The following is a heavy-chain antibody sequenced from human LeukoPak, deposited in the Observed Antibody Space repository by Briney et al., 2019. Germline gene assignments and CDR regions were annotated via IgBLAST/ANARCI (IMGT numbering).Heavy chain of an antibody. Sequence: GGSLRLSCAASGFTFSSYSMNWVRQAPGKGLEWVSSISSSSSYIYYADSVNGRFTISRDNAKNSLYLQMNSLRAEDTAVYYCARDQAAAGRSPLGYYGMDVWGKGTTVTVSS. CDR3: ARDQAAAGRSPLGYYGMDV. J-gene: IGHJ6*04. CDR2: ISSSSSYI. V-gene: IGHV3-21*01. CDR1: GFTFSSYS. D-gene: IGHD6-13*01.